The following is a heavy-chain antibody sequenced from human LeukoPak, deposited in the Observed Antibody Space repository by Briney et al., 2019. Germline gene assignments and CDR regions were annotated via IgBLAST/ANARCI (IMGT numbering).Heavy chain of an antibody. V-gene: IGHV4-59*08. CDR1: GGSISSYY. CDR2: IYYSGST. CDR3: ARVKSPPYYYDSSGYYFDY. D-gene: IGHD3-22*01. J-gene: IGHJ4*02. Sequence: SETLSLTCTVSGGSISSYYWSWIRQPPGKGLEWIGYIYYSGSTYYNPSLKSRVTISVDTSKNQFSLKLSSVTAADTAVYYCARVKSPPYYYDSSGYYFDYWGQGTLVTVSS.